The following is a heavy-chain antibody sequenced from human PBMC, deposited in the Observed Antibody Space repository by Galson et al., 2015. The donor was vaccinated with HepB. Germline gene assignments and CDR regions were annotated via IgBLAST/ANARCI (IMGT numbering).Heavy chain of an antibody. J-gene: IGHJ6*02. CDR1: RYSITNGYY. Sequence: ETLSLTCTVSRYSITNGYYWAWIRQSPGKGLEWIASIDYRGSTYYNPSLKSRATISVDTSKNQFSLRLSSVTAADTAEYYCRRSAADSRLPDYYYALDVWGQGTTVTVSS. V-gene: IGHV4-38-2*02. CDR2: IDYRGST. D-gene: IGHD2-2*01. CDR3: RRSAADSRLPDYYYALDV.